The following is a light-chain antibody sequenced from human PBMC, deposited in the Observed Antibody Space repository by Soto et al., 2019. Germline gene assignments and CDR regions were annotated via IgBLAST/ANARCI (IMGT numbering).Light chain of an antibody. V-gene: IGLV2-14*01. Sequence: QSALTQPASVSGSPGQSITISCTGTNSDVGGFNYVSWYQQHPDKAPKLIIFEVSNRPSGISSRFSGSKSGNTASLTISGLQAEDEADYYCSSYTQFSTVVFGGGTKVTVL. CDR2: EVS. CDR1: NSDVGGFNY. CDR3: SSYTQFSTVV. J-gene: IGLJ3*02.